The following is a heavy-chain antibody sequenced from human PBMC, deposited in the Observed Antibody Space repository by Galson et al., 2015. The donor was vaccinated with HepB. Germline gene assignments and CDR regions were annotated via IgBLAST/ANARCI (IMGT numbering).Heavy chain of an antibody. J-gene: IGHJ4*02. D-gene: IGHD6-19*01. CDR3: SKDHSSGWLKEWDY. CDR1: GFTFSSYG. V-gene: IGHV3-30*18. Sequence: SLRLSCAASGFTFSSYGMHWVRQAPGKGLEWVAVISYDGSNKYYADSAKGRFTISRDNSKNTLYLQMNSLRAEDTAVYYCSKDHSSGWLKEWDYWGQGTLVTVSS. CDR2: ISYDGSNK.